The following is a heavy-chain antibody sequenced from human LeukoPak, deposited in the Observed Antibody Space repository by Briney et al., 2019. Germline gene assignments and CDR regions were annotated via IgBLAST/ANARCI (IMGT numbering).Heavy chain of an antibody. CDR2: INSDGTTT. V-gene: IGHV3-74*01. D-gene: IGHD3-9*01. Sequence: PGGSLRLSCAASGLTVSGFWMHWVRQVPGKGLVWVSRINSDGTTTGYADSVKGRFTISRDNAKNTLYLQMNSLRVEDTALYYCAREAYFDPLTGSGHDAFDIWGLGTMVTVSS. J-gene: IGHJ3*02. CDR3: AREAYFDPLTGSGHDAFDI. CDR1: GLTVSGFW.